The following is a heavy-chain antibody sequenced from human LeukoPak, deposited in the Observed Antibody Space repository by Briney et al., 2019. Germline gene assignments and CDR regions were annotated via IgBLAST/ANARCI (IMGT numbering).Heavy chain of an antibody. J-gene: IGHJ6*03. CDR3: AKDFGCSSTSCHSYYYYMDV. Sequence: GGSLRLSCAASGFTFSSYGMSWVRQAPGKGLEWVSAISGSGGSTYYADSVKGRFTISRDNSKNTLYLQMNSLRAEDTAVYYCAKDFGCSSTSCHSYYYYMDVWGKGTTVTISS. CDR2: ISGSGGST. D-gene: IGHD2-2*01. CDR1: GFTFSSYG. V-gene: IGHV3-23*01.